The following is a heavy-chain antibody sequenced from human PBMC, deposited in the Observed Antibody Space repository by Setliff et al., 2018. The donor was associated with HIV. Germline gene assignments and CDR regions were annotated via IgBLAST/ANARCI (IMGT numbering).Heavy chain of an antibody. J-gene: IGHJ3*02. D-gene: IGHD3-22*01. Sequence: PSETLSLTCILSGGSISTSNYYWGWIRQPPGKGLEWIGSIYYSGSTNFNPSLKSRVTLSIDTSKNQFSLNLTSMTAADTAVYFCVRHGYYYDFIDIWGQGTVVTVSS. CDR2: IYYSGST. V-gene: IGHV4-39*01. CDR3: VRHGYYYDFIDI. CDR1: GGSISTSNYY.